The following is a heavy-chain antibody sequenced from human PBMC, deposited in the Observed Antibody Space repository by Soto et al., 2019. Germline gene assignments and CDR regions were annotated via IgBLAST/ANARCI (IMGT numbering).Heavy chain of an antibody. D-gene: IGHD6-19*01. Sequence: QLQLQESGPGLVKPSETLSLTCTVSGGSISSSSYYWGWIRQPPGKGLEWIGSIYYSGSTYYNPSLKSRVTISVDTSKNQFSLKLSSVTAADTAVYYCARHRRAVAGTFNFVCWFDPWGQGTLVTVSS. V-gene: IGHV4-39*01. CDR1: GGSISSSSYY. CDR2: IYYSGST. J-gene: IGHJ5*02. CDR3: ARHRRAVAGTFNFVCWFDP.